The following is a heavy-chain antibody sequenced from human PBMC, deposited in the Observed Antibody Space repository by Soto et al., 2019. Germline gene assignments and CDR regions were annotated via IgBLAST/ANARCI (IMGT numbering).Heavy chain of an antibody. CDR3: ARDCSGGSCYESSGY. CDR2: INHSGST. CDR1: GCYIRSSGYY. Sequence: SETQSLTCTVSGCYIRSSGYYWGWIRQPPGKGLEWIGEINHSGSTNYNPSLKSRVTISVDTSKNQFSLKLSSVTAADTAVYYCARDCSGGSCYESSGYWGQGTLVTVSS. D-gene: IGHD2-15*01. V-gene: IGHV4-39*02. J-gene: IGHJ4*02.